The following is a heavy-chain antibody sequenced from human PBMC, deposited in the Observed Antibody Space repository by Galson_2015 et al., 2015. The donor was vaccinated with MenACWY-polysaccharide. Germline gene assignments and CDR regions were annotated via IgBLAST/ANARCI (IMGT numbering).Heavy chain of an antibody. J-gene: IGHJ5*02. CDR2: TNGDGRAT. CDR1: GFTFSSYW. Sequence: SLRLSCAASGFTFSSYWMHWVRQAPGKGLVWVSRTNGDGRATGYADSVKGRFTISRDNAKNTLYLQMNSLRAEDTAMYYCARAGGKYCSGGNCYFNWFDPWGQGTLVTVSS. CDR3: ARAGGKYCSGGNCYFNWFDP. D-gene: IGHD2-15*01. V-gene: IGHV3-74*01.